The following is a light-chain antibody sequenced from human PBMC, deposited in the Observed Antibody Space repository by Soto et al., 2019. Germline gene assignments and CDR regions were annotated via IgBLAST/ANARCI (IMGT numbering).Light chain of an antibody. Sequence: QPVLTQPASVSGSPGQSITISCTGTSSDVGGYNYVSWYQQHPGKAPKLMIYDVSNRPSGVSNRFSGSKSGNTASLTISGLQAEDEADYYGSSYTSISTLIFGTGTKVTVL. J-gene: IGLJ1*01. CDR3: SSYTSISTLI. CDR1: SSDVGGYNY. V-gene: IGLV2-14*01. CDR2: DVS.